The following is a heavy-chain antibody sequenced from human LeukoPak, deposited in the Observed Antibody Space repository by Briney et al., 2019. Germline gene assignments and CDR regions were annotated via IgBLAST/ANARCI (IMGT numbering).Heavy chain of an antibody. Sequence: GASVKVSCKASGYTFTSYYIHWVRQAPGQGPEWMGIINPSGGSIIHAQRFQGRVAMTRDTSTSTVYMELSSLRSEDTAVYYCAKSTTHYYYGSGSWFDYWGQGTLVTVSS. D-gene: IGHD3-10*01. V-gene: IGHV1-46*01. CDR2: INPSGGSI. CDR1: GYTFTSYY. J-gene: IGHJ4*02. CDR3: AKSTTHYYYGSGSWFDY.